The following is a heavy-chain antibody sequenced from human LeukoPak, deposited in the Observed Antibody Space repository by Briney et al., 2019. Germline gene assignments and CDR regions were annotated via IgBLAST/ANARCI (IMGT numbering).Heavy chain of an antibody. V-gene: IGHV4-61*02. CDR2: IYTSGST. J-gene: IGHJ4*02. CDR1: GGSISNGSYY. Sequence: SQTLSLTCTVSGGSISNGSYYWSWIRQPAGKGLEWIGRIYTSGSTNYNPSLKSRVTTSVDTSKNQFSLKLSSVTAADTAVYYCAGSSSWYNHYFDYWGQGTLVTVSS. CDR3: AGSSSWYNHYFDY. D-gene: IGHD6-13*01.